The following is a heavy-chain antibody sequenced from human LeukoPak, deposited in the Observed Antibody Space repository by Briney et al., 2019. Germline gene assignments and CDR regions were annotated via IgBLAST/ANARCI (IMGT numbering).Heavy chain of an antibody. CDR2: INHSGST. V-gene: IGHV4-34*01. Sequence: NPSETLSLTCAVYGGSFSGYYWSWIRQPPGKGLEWIGEINHSGSTNYNPSLKSRVTISVDTSKNQFSLKLSSVTAADTAVYYCARVARSYYYYYGMDFWGQGTTVTVSS. CDR1: GGSFSGYY. J-gene: IGHJ6*02. D-gene: IGHD1-26*01. CDR3: ARVARSYYYYYGMDF.